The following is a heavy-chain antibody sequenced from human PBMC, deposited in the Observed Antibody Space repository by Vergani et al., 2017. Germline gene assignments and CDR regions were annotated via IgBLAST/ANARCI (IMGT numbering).Heavy chain of an antibody. V-gene: IGHV4-39*01. CDR1: GGSISSSSYY. J-gene: IGHJ4*02. Sequence: QLQLQESGPGLVKPSETLSLTCTVSGGSISSSSYYWGWIRQPPGKGLEWIGSIYYSGSTYYNPSLNIRVTISVDTSKNQFSLKLSSVTAADTAVYYCARRGTIAARPRFDYWGQGTLVTVSS. D-gene: IGHD6-6*01. CDR2: IYYSGST. CDR3: ARRGTIAARPRFDY.